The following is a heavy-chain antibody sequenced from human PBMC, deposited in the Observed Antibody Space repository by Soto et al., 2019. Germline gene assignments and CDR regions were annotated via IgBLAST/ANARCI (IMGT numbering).Heavy chain of an antibody. D-gene: IGHD1-1*01. CDR1: GFTFSDYY. J-gene: IGHJ4*02. Sequence: GSLRLSCEGSGFTFSDYYISWIRQAPGKGLEWISYSSSSGTFSRYADSVKGRFSISRDNTKNLLYLQMNSLRAEDTAVYYCARSGDNYNRLDYWGQGTLVTVSS. V-gene: IGHV3-11*06. CDR3: ARSGDNYNRLDY. CDR2: SSSSGTFS.